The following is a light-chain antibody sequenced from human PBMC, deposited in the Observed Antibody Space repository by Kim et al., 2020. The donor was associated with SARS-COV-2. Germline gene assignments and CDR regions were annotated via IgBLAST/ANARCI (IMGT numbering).Light chain of an antibody. J-gene: IGLJ3*02. CDR3: SSYTSSSTLL. V-gene: IGLV2-14*01. CDR2: EVS. Sequence: GHSITISCPGTNSDVGGYNSASWYQQCPGKAPKLMIYEVSNLPSGVSNRFSCSKSGNTASLTISGLQADDEADYYCSSYTSSSTLLFVGGTHLSVL. CDR1: NSDVGGYNS.